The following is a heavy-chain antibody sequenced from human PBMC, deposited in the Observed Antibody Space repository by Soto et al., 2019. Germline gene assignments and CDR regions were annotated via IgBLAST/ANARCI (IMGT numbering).Heavy chain of an antibody. CDR1: GGSISSYY. J-gene: IGHJ4*02. V-gene: IGHV4-59*01. CDR3: ARGHHDYYDSSGYYRILDY. CDR2: IYYSGST. D-gene: IGHD3-22*01. Sequence: SETLSLTCTVSGGSISSYYWSWIRQPPVKGLEWIGYIYYSGSTNYNPSHKSRVTISVDTSKNQFSLKLSSVTAADTAVYYCARGHHDYYDSSGYYRILDYWGQGTLVTVYS.